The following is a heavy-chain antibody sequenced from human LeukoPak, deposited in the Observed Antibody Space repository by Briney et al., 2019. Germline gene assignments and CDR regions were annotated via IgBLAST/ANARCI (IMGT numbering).Heavy chain of an antibody. CDR2: IYSGGST. J-gene: IGHJ6*02. D-gene: IGHD3-10*01. CDR1: GFTFSSNY. V-gene: IGHV3-53*01. CDR3: AYGDYYYGMDV. Sequence: GGSLRLSCAASGFTFSSNYMSWVRQAPGKGLEWVSVIYSGGSTYYSDSVKGRFTISRDNSKNTLYLQMNSLRAEDTAVYYCAYGDYYYGMDVWGQGTTVTVSS.